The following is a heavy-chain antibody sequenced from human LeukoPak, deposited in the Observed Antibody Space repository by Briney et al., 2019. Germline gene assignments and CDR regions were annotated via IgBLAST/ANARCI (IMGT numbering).Heavy chain of an antibody. D-gene: IGHD3-10*01. V-gene: IGHV3-23*01. CDR3: AKYYGSGSRLTCHFIDY. J-gene: IGHJ4*02. CDR1: GFTFSSYA. CDR2: ISGSGGST. Sequence: GGSLRLSCAASGFTFSSYAMSWVRQAPGKGLEWVSAISGSGGSTYYADSVKGRFTISRDNSKNTLYLQMNSLRAEDTAVYYCAKYYGSGSRLTCHFIDYWGQGTLVTVSS.